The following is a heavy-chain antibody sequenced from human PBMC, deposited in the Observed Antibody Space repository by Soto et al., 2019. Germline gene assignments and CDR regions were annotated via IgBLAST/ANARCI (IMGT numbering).Heavy chain of an antibody. Sequence: QVQLVQSGAEVKEPGDSVRVSCEASGYTFTAYYIHWVRQAPGQGLEWMGWLNTKFGDTTYAQDFQGRVSMTRDMSISPDYLKLSRLTYDDAAIYYCARNMDYYYGPGSGNGHGFWGQGTTVTVFS. J-gene: IGHJ6*02. CDR2: LNTKFGDT. D-gene: IGHD3-10*01. V-gene: IGHV1-2*02. CDR1: GYTFTAYY. CDR3: ARNMDYYYGPGSGNGHGF.